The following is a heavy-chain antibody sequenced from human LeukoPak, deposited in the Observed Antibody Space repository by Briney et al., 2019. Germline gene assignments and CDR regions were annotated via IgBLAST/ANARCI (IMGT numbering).Heavy chain of an antibody. D-gene: IGHD1-26*01. CDR1: GGSIRTDGSY. J-gene: IGHJ6*02. CDR3: ARLFTRAWEYRYGMDV. V-gene: IGHV4-39*02. Sequence: PSETLFLTCTVSGGSIRTDGSYWAWIRQPPGKGLEWIGSIYIDGITHYNSSLQSRVTLSIDTSKNHFSLRLTSVTAADTAVFYCARLFTRAWEYRYGMDVWGQGTAVTVSS. CDR2: IYIDGIT.